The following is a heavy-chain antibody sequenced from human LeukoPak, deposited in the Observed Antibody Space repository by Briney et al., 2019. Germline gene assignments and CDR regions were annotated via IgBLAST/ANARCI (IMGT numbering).Heavy chain of an antibody. CDR2: ISSSSSYV. Sequence: GGSLRLSCAASGFTFSSYSMNWVRQAPGKGLEWVSPISSSSSYVYYADSVKGRFTISRDNAKNSLYLQMNSLRAEDTAVYYCARGPKGFFDYWGQGTLVTVSS. J-gene: IGHJ4*02. CDR3: ARGPKGFFDY. V-gene: IGHV3-21*01. CDR1: GFTFSSYS.